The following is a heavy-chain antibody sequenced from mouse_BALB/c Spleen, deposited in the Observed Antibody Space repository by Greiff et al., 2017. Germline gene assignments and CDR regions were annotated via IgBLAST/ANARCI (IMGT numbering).Heavy chain of an antibody. CDR3: ARGPGYDYEAWFAY. CDR1: GFTFSSYA. V-gene: IGHV5-6-5*01. CDR2: ISSGGST. J-gene: IGHJ3*01. Sequence: EVKLMESGGGLVKPGGSLKLSCAASGFTFSSYAMSWVRQTPEKRLEWVASISSGGSTYYPDSVKGRFTISRDNARNILYLQMSSLRSEDTAMYYCARGPGYDYEAWFAYWGQGTLVTVSA. D-gene: IGHD2-4*01.